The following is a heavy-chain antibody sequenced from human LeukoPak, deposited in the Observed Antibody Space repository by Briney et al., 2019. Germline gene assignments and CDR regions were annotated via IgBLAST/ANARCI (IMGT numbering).Heavy chain of an antibody. J-gene: IGHJ4*02. D-gene: IGHD5-18*01. V-gene: IGHV3-13*01. CDR1: GFTFSSYD. CDR3: ASYSYGYTPSSPFDY. Sequence: GGSLRLSCAASGFTFSSYDMHWVRQATGKGLEWVSAIGTAGDTYYPGSVKGRFTISRENAKNSLYLQMNSLRAGDTAVYYCASYSYGYTPSSPFDYWGQGTLVTVSS. CDR2: IGTAGDT.